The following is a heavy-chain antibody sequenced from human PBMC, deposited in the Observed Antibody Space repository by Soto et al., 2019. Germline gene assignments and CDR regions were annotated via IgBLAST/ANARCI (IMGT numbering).Heavy chain of an antibody. J-gene: IGHJ3*02. D-gene: IGHD3-3*02. V-gene: IGHV4-39*01. Sequence: QLQLQESGPGLVKPSETLSLTCTVSGGSISSSSYYWGWIRQPPGKGLEWIGSIYYSGSTYYNPSLKSRVTISVDTSKNQFSLKLSSVTAADTAVYYCASPIEMAGGIYAFDIWGQGTMVTVSS. CDR2: IYYSGST. CDR3: ASPIEMAGGIYAFDI. CDR1: GGSISSSSYY.